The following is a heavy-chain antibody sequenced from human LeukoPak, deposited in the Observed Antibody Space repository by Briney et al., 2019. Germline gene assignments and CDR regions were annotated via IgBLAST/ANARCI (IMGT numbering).Heavy chain of an antibody. J-gene: IGHJ4*02. D-gene: IGHD3-22*01. CDR2: ISPGDSDT. Sequence: GASLQISCKGSGYSFTTYRIGWVRQLPGKGLEWMGVISPGDSDTRYSPSFQGQVTISADKSISTAYLQWSSLKASDTAMYYCARHLDDSSGYYYRTMYYFDYWGQGTLVTVSS. CDR1: GYSFTTYR. CDR3: ARHLDDSSGYYYRTMYYFDY. V-gene: IGHV5-51*01.